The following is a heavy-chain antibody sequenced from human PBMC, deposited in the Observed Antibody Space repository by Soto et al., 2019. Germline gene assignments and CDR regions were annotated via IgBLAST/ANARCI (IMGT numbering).Heavy chain of an antibody. D-gene: IGHD3-3*01. Sequence: QVQLVESGGGVVQPGRSLRLSCAASGFTFSSYGMHWVRQAPGKGLEWVAVISYDGSNKYYADSVKGRFTISRDNSKNTLDLQMNSLRAEDTAVYYCAKDQTYYDFWSGYSHYYYYGMDVWGQGTTVTVSS. V-gene: IGHV3-30*18. CDR3: AKDQTYYDFWSGYSHYYYYGMDV. CDR2: ISYDGSNK. J-gene: IGHJ6*02. CDR1: GFTFSSYG.